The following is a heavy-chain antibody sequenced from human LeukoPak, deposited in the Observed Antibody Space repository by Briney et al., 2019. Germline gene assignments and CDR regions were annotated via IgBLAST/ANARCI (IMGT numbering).Heavy chain of an antibody. Sequence: ASVKVSCKASGYTFTSYGISWVRQAPGQGLEWMGWISAYNGNTNYAQKLQGRVTITTDTSTSTAYMELRSLRSDDTAVYYCARAEAVPAADDAFDIWGQGTMVTVSS. V-gene: IGHV1-18*01. CDR2: ISAYNGNT. CDR1: GYTFTSYG. J-gene: IGHJ3*02. D-gene: IGHD2-2*01. CDR3: ARAEAVPAADDAFDI.